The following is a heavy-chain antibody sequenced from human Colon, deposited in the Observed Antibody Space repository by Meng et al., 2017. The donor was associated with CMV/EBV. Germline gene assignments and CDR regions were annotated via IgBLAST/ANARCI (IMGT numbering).Heavy chain of an antibody. CDR2: MNPNSGDT. D-gene: IGHD5/OR15-5a*01. CDR1: GYTFTIHY. Sequence: RTSGYTFTIHYIHWVRQAPGRGLEWMGWMNPNSGDTNYAQKFQDRVEMTRDTTVNTAYLDLTSLRSADTAVYYCATLSIYDSTISDFWGQGTLVTVSS. CDR3: ATLSIYDSTISDF. V-gene: IGHV1-2*02. J-gene: IGHJ4*02.